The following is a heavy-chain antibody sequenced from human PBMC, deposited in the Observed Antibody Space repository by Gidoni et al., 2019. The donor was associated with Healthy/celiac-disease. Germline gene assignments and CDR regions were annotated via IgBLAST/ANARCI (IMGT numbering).Heavy chain of an antibody. CDR1: GFTFSSYA. CDR3: AKPKFVEKLEEDDY. Sequence: EVQLLESGGGLVQPGGSLRLSCAAPGFTFSSYAMSWVRQAPGKGLEWVSAISGSGGSTYYADSVKGRFTISRDNSKNTLYLQMNSLRAEDTAVYYCAKPKFVEKLEEDDYWGQGTLVTVSS. J-gene: IGHJ4*02. D-gene: IGHD3-16*01. V-gene: IGHV3-23*01. CDR2: ISGSGGST.